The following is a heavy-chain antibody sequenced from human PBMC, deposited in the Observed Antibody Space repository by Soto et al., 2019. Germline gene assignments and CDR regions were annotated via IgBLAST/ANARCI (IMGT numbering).Heavy chain of an antibody. V-gene: IGHV6-1*01. Sequence: SQTLSLTCAISGDSVSSNSAAWNWIRQSPSRGLEWLGRTYYRSKWYNDYAVSVKSRITINPDTSKNQFSLQLNSVTPEDTAVYYCARADYGSGSYYSPYHRFDPWGQGPLVTVPS. D-gene: IGHD3-10*01. CDR1: GDSVSSNSAA. CDR3: ARADYGSGSYYSPYHRFDP. J-gene: IGHJ5*02. CDR2: TYYRSKWYN.